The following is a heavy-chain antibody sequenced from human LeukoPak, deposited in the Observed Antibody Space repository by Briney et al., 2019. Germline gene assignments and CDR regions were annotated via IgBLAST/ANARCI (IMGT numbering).Heavy chain of an antibody. CDR1: GFSLTTSGVG. Sequence: SGPTLVKPRQTLTLTCTFSGFSLTTSGVGVGWIRQPPGKALEWLALIYWNDDRHYSPSLKSSLTITKDTSKNQVVLTMTKMDPVDTDTYYCVHINSWGSYSVFDYWGQGTLVTVSS. V-gene: IGHV2-5*01. CDR2: IYWNDDR. J-gene: IGHJ4*02. D-gene: IGHD3-16*01. CDR3: VHINSWGSYSVFDY.